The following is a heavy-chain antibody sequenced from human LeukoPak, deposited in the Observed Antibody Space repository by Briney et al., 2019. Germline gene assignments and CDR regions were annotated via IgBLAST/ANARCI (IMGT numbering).Heavy chain of an antibody. CDR2: ISSSSSYI. J-gene: IGHJ4*02. V-gene: IGHV3-21*01. Sequence: GGSLRLSCAASGFTFSSYSMNWVRQAPGKGLEWVSSISSSSSYIYYADSVKGRFTISRDNAKNSLYLQMNSLRAEDTAVYYCAKVVRRSIVGATTGSVDYWGQGTLVTVSS. D-gene: IGHD1-26*01. CDR1: GFTFSSYS. CDR3: AKVVRRSIVGATTGSVDY.